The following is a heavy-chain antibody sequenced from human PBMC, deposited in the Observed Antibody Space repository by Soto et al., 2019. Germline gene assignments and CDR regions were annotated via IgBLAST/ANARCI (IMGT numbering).Heavy chain of an antibody. J-gene: IGHJ4*02. D-gene: IGHD5-12*01. CDR3: TIGLGQRGGSY. CDR1: GYTFTNYY. Sequence: QVQLVQSGAEVKEPGASVKVSCTASGYTFTNYYMHWLRQAPGQGLEWMGMIIPSGGRTTYAQKFQGSVTWTRDTSTGTFYMDLTSLRFEDTAFYYCTIGLGQRGGSYWGQGTLVTVSS. CDR2: IIPSGGRT. V-gene: IGHV1-46*03.